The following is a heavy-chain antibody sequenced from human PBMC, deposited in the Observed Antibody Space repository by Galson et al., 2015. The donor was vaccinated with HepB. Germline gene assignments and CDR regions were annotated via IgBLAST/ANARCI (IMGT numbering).Heavy chain of an antibody. J-gene: IGHJ4*02. CDR3: ARDGRDGYNSGFDY. CDR2: INAGNGNT. D-gene: IGHD5-24*01. CDR1: GYTFTSYA. V-gene: IGHV1-3*01. Sequence: SVKVSCKASGYTFTSYAMHWVRQAPGQRLEWMGWINAGNGNTKYSQKFQGRVTITRDTSASTAYMELSSLRSEDTAVYYCARDGRDGYNSGFDYWGQGTLVTVSS.